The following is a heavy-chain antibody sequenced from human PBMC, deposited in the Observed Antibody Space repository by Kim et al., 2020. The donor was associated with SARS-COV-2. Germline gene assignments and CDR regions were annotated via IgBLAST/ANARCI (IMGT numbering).Heavy chain of an antibody. D-gene: IGHD6-6*01. Sequence: SETLSLTCAVYGGSFSGYYWSWIRQPPGKGLEWIGEINHSGSTNYNPSLKSRVTISVDTYKNQFSLKLSSVTAADTAVFYCVREGMAARDNWFDPWGQGT. J-gene: IGHJ5*02. CDR1: GGSFSGYY. CDR2: INHSGST. V-gene: IGHV4-34*01. CDR3: VREGMAARDNWFDP.